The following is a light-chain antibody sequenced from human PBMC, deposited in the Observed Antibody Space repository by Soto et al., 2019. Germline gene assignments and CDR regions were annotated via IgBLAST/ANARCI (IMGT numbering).Light chain of an antibody. V-gene: IGLV2-14*01. Sequence: QSALTQPAAVSGSPGQSITISCTGTSSDVGGYNYVSWFQQHPGKAPKLIIYEVSKRPSGVSNRFSASKSGNTASLTISGLQAEDEADYYCSSYRSGDNYLFGVGTKLTVL. CDR1: SSDVGGYNY. CDR2: EVS. J-gene: IGLJ1*01. CDR3: SSYRSGDNYL.